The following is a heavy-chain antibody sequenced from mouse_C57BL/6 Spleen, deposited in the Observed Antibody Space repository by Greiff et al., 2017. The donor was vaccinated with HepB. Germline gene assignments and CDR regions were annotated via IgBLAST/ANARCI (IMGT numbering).Heavy chain of an antibody. CDR1: GYAFSSYW. CDR3: AREGGGTKYFDV. CDR2: IYPGDGDT. D-gene: IGHD3-3*01. J-gene: IGHJ1*03. V-gene: IGHV1-80*01. Sequence: QVQLQQSGAELVKPGASVKISCKASGYAFSSYWMNWVKQRPGKGLAWIGQIYPGDGDTNYNGKFKGKATLTADKSSSTAYMQRSSLTSEDSAVYFCAREGGGTKYFDVWGTGTTVTVSS.